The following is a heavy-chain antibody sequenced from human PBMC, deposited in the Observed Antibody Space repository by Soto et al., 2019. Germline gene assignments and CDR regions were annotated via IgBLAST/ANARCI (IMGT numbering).Heavy chain of an antibody. J-gene: IGHJ4*02. V-gene: IGHV4-59*01. CDR1: GGSISSYY. CDR3: ARNDKVWGSYRRTSYYFDY. Sequence: PSATLSLTCTVSGGSISSYYWSWIRQPPGKGLEWIGYIYYSGSTNYNPSLKSRVTISVDTSKNQFSLKLSSVTAADTAVYYCARNDKVWGSYRRTSYYFDYWGQGTLVTVSS. D-gene: IGHD3-16*02. CDR2: IYYSGST.